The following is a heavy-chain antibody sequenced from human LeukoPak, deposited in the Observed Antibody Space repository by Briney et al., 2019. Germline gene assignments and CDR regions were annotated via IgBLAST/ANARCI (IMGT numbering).Heavy chain of an antibody. V-gene: IGHV1-69*01. J-gene: IGHJ5*02. Sequence: SVLLCCQASAGSFNSYAISWVRRAPGQELGWMGGTLTIFSTANYAQKFQGRVTITADESTSTAYMELSSLRSEDTAVYYCARGGPDIVVVPAAKRVYDWFDPWGQGTLVTVSS. D-gene: IGHD2-2*01. CDR1: AGSFNSYA. CDR2: TLTIFSTA. CDR3: ARGGPDIVVVPAAKRVYDWFDP.